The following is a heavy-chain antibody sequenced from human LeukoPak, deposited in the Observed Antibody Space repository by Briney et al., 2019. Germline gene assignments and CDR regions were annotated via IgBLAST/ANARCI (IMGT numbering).Heavy chain of an antibody. Sequence: GGSLRLSCAASGLTFSGYDMHWVRQAPGKGLEWVAVISYDGSNKYYADSVKGRFTISRDNSKNTLYLQMNSLRAEDTAVYYCARADTAMALYFDYWGQGTLVTVSS. D-gene: IGHD5-18*01. CDR1: GLTFSGYD. CDR2: ISYDGSNK. J-gene: IGHJ4*02. CDR3: ARADTAMALYFDY. V-gene: IGHV3-30-3*01.